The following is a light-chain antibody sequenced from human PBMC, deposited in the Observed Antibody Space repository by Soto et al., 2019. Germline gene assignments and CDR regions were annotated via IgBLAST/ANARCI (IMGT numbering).Light chain of an antibody. CDR3: VSYAGSKLI. Sequence: QSALTQTPSASGSPGQSVTISCTGSSGDIGAYNYVSWYQQHPGKAPKLIVYEVSNRPSGVPDRLSGSKSGNTASLTVSGLLAEDEADYYCVSYAGSKLIFGGGTKLTVL. CDR1: SGDIGAYNY. J-gene: IGLJ2*01. V-gene: IGLV2-8*01. CDR2: EVS.